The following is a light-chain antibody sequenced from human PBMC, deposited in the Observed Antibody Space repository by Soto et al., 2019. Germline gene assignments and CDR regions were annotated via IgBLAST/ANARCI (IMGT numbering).Light chain of an antibody. CDR3: QQYNNWPWT. CDR1: QGVSSD. V-gene: IGKV3-15*01. CDR2: GAS. Sequence: EIVMTQSPATLSVSPVERATLSCRASQGVSSDVAWYQQKPGQAPRLLIYGASTRATGIPARFSGSGSGTEFTLTINSLQSEDFALYYCQQYNNWPWTFGQGTKVDIK. J-gene: IGKJ1*01.